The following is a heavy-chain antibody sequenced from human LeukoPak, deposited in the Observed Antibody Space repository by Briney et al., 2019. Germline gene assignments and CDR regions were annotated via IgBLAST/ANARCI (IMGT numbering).Heavy chain of an antibody. V-gene: IGHV5-51*01. CDR1: GYSLTSYW. D-gene: IGHD6-19*01. Sequence: GESLKISCKGSGYSLTSYWIGWVRQMPGKGLEWMGIIYPGDSDTRYSPSFQGQVTISADKSISTAYLQWSSLKASDTAMYYCATSPGIAVAGSWFDPWGQGTLVTVSS. J-gene: IGHJ5*02. CDR3: ATSPGIAVAGSWFDP. CDR2: IYPGDSDT.